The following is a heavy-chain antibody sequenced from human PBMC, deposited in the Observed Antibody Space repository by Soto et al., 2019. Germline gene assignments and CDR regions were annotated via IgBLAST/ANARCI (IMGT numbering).Heavy chain of an antibody. CDR1: GVTFSTSS. CDR2: ILPIFGTA. CDR3: ARGHEYGGNSDALDI. D-gene: IGHD4-17*01. J-gene: IGHJ3*02. V-gene: IGHV1-69*14. Sequence: QVQLVQSGAEVKKPGSSVKVSCKSSGVTFSTSSINWVRQAPGQRPEWMGNILPIFGTADYAQKFQGRVTITADKSTNTAYMELRSLLSEDTAVYYCARGHEYGGNSDALDIWGQGTVVTVSS.